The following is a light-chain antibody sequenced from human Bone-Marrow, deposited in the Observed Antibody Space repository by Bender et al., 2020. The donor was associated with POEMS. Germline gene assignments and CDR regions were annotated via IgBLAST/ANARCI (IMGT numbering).Light chain of an antibody. CDR3: AVWDDSLNGWV. J-gene: IGLJ3*02. CDR1: SSDIGRHNF. Sequence: QSALTQPPSASGSPGQSVTISCTGTSSDIGRHNFVSWYRQHPGKAPKLIIYDVTKRPSGVPDRFSGSKSGNTASLTVSGLQAEDEANYYCAVWDDSLNGWVFGGGTKLTVL. CDR2: DVT. V-gene: IGLV2-8*01.